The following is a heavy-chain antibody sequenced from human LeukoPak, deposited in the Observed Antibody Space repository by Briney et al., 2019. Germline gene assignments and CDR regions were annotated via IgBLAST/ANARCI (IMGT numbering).Heavy chain of an antibody. Sequence: GRSLRLSCAASGFTFSSYSMNWVRQAPGKGLEWVSYINSSSSTIYYADSVKGRFTISRDNAKNSLYLQMNSLRAEDTAVYYCARDVIGDEDPLGPNWFDPWGQGTLVTVSS. CDR2: INSSSSTI. CDR3: ARDVIGDEDPLGPNWFDP. D-gene: IGHD2/OR15-2a*01. CDR1: GFTFSSYS. V-gene: IGHV3-48*01. J-gene: IGHJ5*02.